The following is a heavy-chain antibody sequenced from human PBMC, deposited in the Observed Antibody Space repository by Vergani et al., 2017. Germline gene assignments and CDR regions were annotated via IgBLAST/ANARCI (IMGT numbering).Heavy chain of an antibody. J-gene: IGHJ4*02. CDR2: ISSSSSYI. CDR1: GFTFSIYS. V-gene: IGHV3-21*01. Sequence: EVQLVESGGGLVKPGGSLRLSCAASGFTFSIYSMNWVRQAPGKGLEWVSSISSSSSYIYYADSVKGRLTISRDNAKNSLYLQMNSLRAEDTAVYYCARDLRNPEGWDGDYWGQGTLVTVSS. D-gene: IGHD1-14*01. CDR3: ARDLRNPEGWDGDY.